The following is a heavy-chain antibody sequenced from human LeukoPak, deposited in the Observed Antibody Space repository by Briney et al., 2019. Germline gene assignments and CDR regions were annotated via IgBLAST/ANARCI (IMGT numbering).Heavy chain of an antibody. D-gene: IGHD4-23*01. Sequence: GGSLRLSGAAPGFSAGTNYMTWVRQAPGKGLEWVSMIYAGGNTYYRDSVKGRFTISRDSSKNTVFLHMSGLRDDDTAVYYCVGGHDLEFEFWGQGTLVIVSS. CDR3: VGGHDLEFEF. V-gene: IGHV3-53*01. J-gene: IGHJ5*01. CDR1: GFSAGTNY. CDR2: IYAGGNT.